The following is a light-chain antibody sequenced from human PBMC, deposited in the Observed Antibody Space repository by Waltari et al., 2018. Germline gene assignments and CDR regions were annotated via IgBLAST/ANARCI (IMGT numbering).Light chain of an antibody. J-gene: IGLJ2*01. CDR3: AAWDDSLNGHVV. V-gene: IGLV1-44*01. CDR1: SSNIGSNT. CDR2: SNN. Sequence: QSVLTQPPSASGTHGQRVTISCSGSSSNIGSNTVNWYQQLPGTAPKLLISSNNQRPSGVPDRFSGSKSGTSASLAISGLQSEDEADYYCAAWDDSLNGHVVFGGGTKLTVL.